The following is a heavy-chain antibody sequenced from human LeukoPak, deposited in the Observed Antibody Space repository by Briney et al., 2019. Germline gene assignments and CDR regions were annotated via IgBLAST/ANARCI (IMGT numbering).Heavy chain of an antibody. J-gene: IGHJ3*02. Sequence: SETLSLTCTVSGGSVSSSSYYWGWIRQPPGKVLEWIGSIYYSGSTYYNPSLKSRVTISVDTSKNQFSLKLSSVTAADTAVYCCARLDNNAWYYAFDIWSQGTMVTVSS. CDR1: GGSVSSSSYY. CDR3: ARLDNNAWYYAFDI. V-gene: IGHV4-39*01. D-gene: IGHD6-19*01. CDR2: IYYSGST.